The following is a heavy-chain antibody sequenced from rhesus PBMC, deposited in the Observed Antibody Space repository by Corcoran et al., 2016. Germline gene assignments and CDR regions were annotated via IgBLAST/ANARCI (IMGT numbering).Heavy chain of an antibody. CDR3: ARGSRIAAAGTIDY. Sequence: QVQLQESGPGLVKPSETLSLTCTVSGGSISDSYYWSWIRQPPGKGVEWMGRIYGRGGSTNYNPSLKSRVTISRDTSKNQFSLKLSSVTAADTAVYYCARGSRIAAAGTIDYWGQGVLVTVSS. D-gene: IGHD6-25*01. CDR2: IYGRGGST. V-gene: IGHV4-160*01. J-gene: IGHJ4*01. CDR1: GGSISDSYY.